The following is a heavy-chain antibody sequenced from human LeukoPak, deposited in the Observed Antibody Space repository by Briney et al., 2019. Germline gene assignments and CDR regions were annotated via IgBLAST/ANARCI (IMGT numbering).Heavy chain of an antibody. D-gene: IGHD6-13*01. CDR2: ISSSSSYI. CDR3: ARDPLSSSSFDY. CDR1: GFTFSSYS. V-gene: IGHV3-21*01. J-gene: IGHJ4*02. Sequence: GGSLRLSCAASGFTFSSYSMNWVRQAPGKGLEWVSSISSSSSYIYYADSVKGRFTISRDNAKNSLYLQMNSLRAEDTAVYYCARDPLSSSSFDYWGQGTLVTVSS.